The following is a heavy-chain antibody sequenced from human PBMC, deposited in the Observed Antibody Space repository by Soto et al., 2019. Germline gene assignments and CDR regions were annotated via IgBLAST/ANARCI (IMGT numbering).Heavy chain of an antibody. D-gene: IGHD4-4*01. CDR3: ASHLGYSAFDY. CDR2: IYSGGST. J-gene: IGHJ4*02. Sequence: GGSLRLSCAASGFTVSSNYISWVRQAPGKGLEWVSVIYSGGSTYYADSVKGRFTISRDNSKNTLYLQMNSLRAEDTAVYYCASHLGYSAFDYWGQGTLVTVSS. CDR1: GFTVSSNY. V-gene: IGHV3-66*04.